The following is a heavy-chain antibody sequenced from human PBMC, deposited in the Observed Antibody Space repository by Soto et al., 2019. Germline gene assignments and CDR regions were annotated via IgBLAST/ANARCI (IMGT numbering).Heavy chain of an antibody. CDR2: MNPNSGNT. CDR3: VLAVAGNGRFDY. Sequence: QVPLVQSGAEVKKPGASVKVSCKASGYTFTSYDINWVRQATGQGLEWMGWMNPNSGNTGYAQKFQGRVTMTRNTSISTAYMELSSLRSEDTAVYYCVLAVAGNGRFDYWGQGTLVTVSS. CDR1: GYTFTSYD. J-gene: IGHJ4*02. V-gene: IGHV1-8*01. D-gene: IGHD6-19*01.